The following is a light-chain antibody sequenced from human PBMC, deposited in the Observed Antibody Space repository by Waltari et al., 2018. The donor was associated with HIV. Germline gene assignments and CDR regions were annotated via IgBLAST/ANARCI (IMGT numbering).Light chain of an antibody. Sequence: DIQMTQSPSSLSASVGDRVTITCQARQDISNYLNWYQQKPGKAPKLLIYDASNLETGVPSRFSGSGSGTDFTFTISSLQPEDIATYYCQQYDNLPLTFGGGTKVEIK. CDR1: QDISNY. V-gene: IGKV1-33*01. CDR3: QQYDNLPLT. CDR2: DAS. J-gene: IGKJ4*01.